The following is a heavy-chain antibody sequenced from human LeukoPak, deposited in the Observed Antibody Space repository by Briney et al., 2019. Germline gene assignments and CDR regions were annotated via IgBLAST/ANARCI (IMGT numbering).Heavy chain of an antibody. CDR2: IYYSGST. J-gene: IGHJ6*02. D-gene: IGHD3-22*01. Sequence: SETQSLTCTVSGGFISSTSYYWGWVRQPPGKGLEWIGSIYYSGSTYYNPSLKSRVTISVDKSKNQFSLTLSSVTAADTAVYFCARHDSTGYYFSPTYGMDVWGQGTTVTVSS. CDR1: GGFISSTSYY. V-gene: IGHV4-39*01. CDR3: ARHDSTGYYFSPTYGMDV.